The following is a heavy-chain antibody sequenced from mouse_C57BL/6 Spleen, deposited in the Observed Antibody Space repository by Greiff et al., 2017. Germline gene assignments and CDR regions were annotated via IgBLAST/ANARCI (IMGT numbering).Heavy chain of an antibody. CDR1: GYAFSSSR. Sequence: QVQLKQSGPELVKPGASVKISCKASGYAFSSSRMNWVKQRPGKGLEWIGRIYPGDGDTNYNGKFKGKATLTADKSSSTAYMQLISLTSEDSAVYFCARDNYSLYYAMDYWGQGTSGTVSS. V-gene: IGHV1-82*01. D-gene: IGHD2-12*01. J-gene: IGHJ4*01. CDR2: IYPGDGDT. CDR3: ARDNYSLYYAMDY.